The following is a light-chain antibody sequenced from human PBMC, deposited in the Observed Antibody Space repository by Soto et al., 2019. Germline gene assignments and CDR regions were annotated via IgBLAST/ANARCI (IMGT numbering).Light chain of an antibody. Sequence: QSALTQPASVSGSPGQSITISCTGTSSDVGGYNYVSWYQQHPGKAPKLMIYDVSNRPSGVSDRFSGSKSANTASLTISGLQAEDEADYYCSAYSSTSTWGFGGGTQLTVL. J-gene: IGLJ3*02. CDR3: SAYSSTSTWG. V-gene: IGLV2-14*01. CDR2: DVS. CDR1: SSDVGGYNY.